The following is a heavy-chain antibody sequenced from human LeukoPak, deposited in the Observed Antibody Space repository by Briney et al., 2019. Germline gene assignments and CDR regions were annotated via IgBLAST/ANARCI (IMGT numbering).Heavy chain of an antibody. Sequence: GRSLRLSCAASGSTFSTDAMHWVRQAPGKGLEWVANIKEDESEKNYVNSVKDRFTISRDNAKNSLYLQMNSLRAEDTAVYYCARVTSGSSYRPFDYWGQGTLVTVSS. D-gene: IGHD3-10*01. V-gene: IGHV3-7*01. J-gene: IGHJ4*02. CDR3: ARVTSGSSYRPFDY. CDR1: GSTFSTDA. CDR2: IKEDESEK.